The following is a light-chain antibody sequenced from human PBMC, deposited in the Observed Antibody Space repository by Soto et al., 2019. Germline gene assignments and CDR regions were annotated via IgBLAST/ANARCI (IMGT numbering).Light chain of an antibody. V-gene: IGKV3-20*01. CDR1: QSVSSSY. CDR2: GAS. J-gene: IGKJ1*01. CDR3: QQYGRSPWT. Sequence: EIVLTQSPGTLSLSPGERATLSFRASQSVSSSYLAWYQHKPRQAPRLLIYGASSRATGSPDRFSGSGSGTDFTLTISRLEPEYVAVYYCQQYGRSPWTGGEGTKVEIK.